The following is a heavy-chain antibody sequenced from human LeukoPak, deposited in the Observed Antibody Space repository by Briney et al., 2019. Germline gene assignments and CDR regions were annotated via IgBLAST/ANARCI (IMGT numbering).Heavy chain of an antibody. V-gene: IGHV1-69*06. CDR3: ASSYDSSGFSWFDP. D-gene: IGHD3-22*01. CDR2: IIPIFGTA. CDR1: GGTFSSYA. J-gene: IGHJ5*02. Sequence: ASVKVSCKASGGTFSSYAISWVRQAPGQGLEWMGRIIPIFGTANYAQKFQGRVTITADKSTSTAYMELSSLRSEDTAVYYCASSYDSSGFSWFDPWGQGTLVTVSS.